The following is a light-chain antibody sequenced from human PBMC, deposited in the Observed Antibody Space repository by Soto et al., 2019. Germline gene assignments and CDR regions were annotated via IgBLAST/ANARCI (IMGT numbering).Light chain of an antibody. Sequence: EIVLAQSPGTLSLSPGERASSSCRTSENVISNFLGWYQQRPGQAPRLLIYDASQRATGIAARFSGSGSGTDFTLTISSLEPEDFALYYCKHRSNWPAFGGGTKVDIK. CDR3: KHRSNWPA. V-gene: IGKV3-11*01. CDR1: ENVISNF. J-gene: IGKJ4*01. CDR2: DAS.